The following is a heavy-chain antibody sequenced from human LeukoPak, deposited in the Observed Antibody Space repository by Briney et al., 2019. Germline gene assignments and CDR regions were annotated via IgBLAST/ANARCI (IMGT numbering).Heavy chain of an antibody. CDR3: ARGGFLDY. J-gene: IGHJ4*02. V-gene: IGHV3-7*04. Sequence: GGSLRLSCAASGFTFSRSWMSWVRQAPGKGLEWVANMNQDGSEKNYVDSVKGRFTISRDNGKNSLYLQMNSLRAEDTAVYYCARGGFLDYWGQGTLVTVSS. CDR1: GFTFSRSW. D-gene: IGHD3-10*01. CDR2: MNQDGSEK.